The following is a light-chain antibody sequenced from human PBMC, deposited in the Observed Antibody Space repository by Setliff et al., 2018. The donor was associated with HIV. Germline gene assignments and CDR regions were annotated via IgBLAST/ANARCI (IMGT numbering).Light chain of an antibody. CDR2: DVN. CDR3: CSYAGNGPYL. Sequence: QPVLTQSRSVSGSPGQSVTIPCTGTSSDVGAHNYVSWYQHYPGKAPKLMIYDVNKRPSGVPDRFSGSKSGNTASLTISALQAEGEAEFYCCSYAGNGPYLFGPGTKVT. CDR1: SSDVGAHNY. J-gene: IGLJ1*01. V-gene: IGLV2-11*01.